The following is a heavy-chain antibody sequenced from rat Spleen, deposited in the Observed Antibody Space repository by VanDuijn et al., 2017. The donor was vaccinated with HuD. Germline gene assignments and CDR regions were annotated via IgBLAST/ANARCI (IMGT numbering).Heavy chain of an antibody. V-gene: IGHV5S23*01. CDR3: TTDNYSSYTGYVMDA. CDR2: ISPSGGFT. J-gene: IGHJ4*01. D-gene: IGHD1-2*01. CDR1: GFTFNSYD. Sequence: EVQLVESGGGLVQPGTSLKLSCAVSGFTFNSYDMAWVRQAPTKGLEWVASISPSGGFTYYRDSVKGRFTVSRDNTKSSLYLQMDSLRSEDTATYYCTTDNYSSYTGYVMDAWGQGASVTVSS.